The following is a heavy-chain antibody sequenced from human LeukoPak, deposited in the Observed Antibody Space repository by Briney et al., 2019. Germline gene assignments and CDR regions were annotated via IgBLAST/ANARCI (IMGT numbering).Heavy chain of an antibody. Sequence: GGSLRLSCAASGFIFTNDCMSCVRQAPGKGLEWVGRIKSKTDGGTTDYAAHVKGRFTISRDDSKNTLYLQMTSLKAEDTAVYYCTTASSWELLDYWGQGTLVTVSS. CDR1: GFIFTNDC. CDR3: TTASSWELLDY. J-gene: IGHJ4*02. D-gene: IGHD1-26*01. V-gene: IGHV3-15*01. CDR2: IKSKTDGGTT.